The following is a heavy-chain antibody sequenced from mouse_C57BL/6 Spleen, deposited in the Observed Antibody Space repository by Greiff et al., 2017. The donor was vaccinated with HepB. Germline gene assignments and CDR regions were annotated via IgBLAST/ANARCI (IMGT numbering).Heavy chain of an antibody. D-gene: IGHD1-1*02. V-gene: IGHV14-4*01. CDR3: TEHWGSYV. J-gene: IGHJ3*01. CDR2: IDPENGDT. CDR1: GFNIKDDY. Sequence: VQLQQSGAELVRPGASVKLSCTASGFNIKDDYMHWVKQRPEQGLEWIGWIDPENGDTEYASKFQGKATITADTSSNTAYLQLSSLTSEDTAVYYCTEHWGSYVWGQGTLVTVSA.